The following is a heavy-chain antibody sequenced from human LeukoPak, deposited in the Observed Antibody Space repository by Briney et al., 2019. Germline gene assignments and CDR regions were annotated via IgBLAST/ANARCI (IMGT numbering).Heavy chain of an antibody. CDR2: IYYSGST. V-gene: IGHV4-39*01. CDR3: ASAHSRYCSSTSCYRTHAFDI. J-gene: IGHJ3*02. Sequence: SETLSLTCTVSGGSISSSSYYWGWIRQPPGKGLEWIGSIYYSGSTYHNPSLKSRVTISVDTSKNQFSLKLSSVTAADTAVYYCASAHSRYCSSTSCYRTHAFDIWGQGTMVTVSS. CDR1: GGSISSSSYY. D-gene: IGHD2-2*01.